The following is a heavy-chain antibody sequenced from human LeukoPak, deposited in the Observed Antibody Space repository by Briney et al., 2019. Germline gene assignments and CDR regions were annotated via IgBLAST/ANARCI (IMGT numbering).Heavy chain of an antibody. J-gene: IGHJ4*02. V-gene: IGHV1-46*01. CDR2: INPSGGST. D-gene: IGHD6-6*01. CDR1: GYTFTSYY. CDR3: ARDPSSSYYLDY. Sequence: GASVKVSFKASGYTFTSYYIHWVRQAPGQGLEWMGIINPSGGSTSYAQKFQGRVTMTRDTSTSTVYMELNRLTSDDTAVYYCARDPSSSYYLDYWGQGTLVTVSS.